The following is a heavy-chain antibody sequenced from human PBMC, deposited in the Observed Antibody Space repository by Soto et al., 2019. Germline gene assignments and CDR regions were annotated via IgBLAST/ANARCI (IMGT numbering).Heavy chain of an antibody. CDR2: IIPILGIA. Sequence: EASVKVSCKASGGTFSSYTISWVRQAPGQGLEWMGRIIPILGIANYAQKFQGRVTITADKSTSTAYMELSSLRSEDTAVYYCAREKYSSSSYYYYYYMDVWGKGTTVTVSS. D-gene: IGHD6-6*01. J-gene: IGHJ6*03. CDR3: AREKYSSSSYYYYYYMDV. V-gene: IGHV1-69*04. CDR1: GGTFSSYT.